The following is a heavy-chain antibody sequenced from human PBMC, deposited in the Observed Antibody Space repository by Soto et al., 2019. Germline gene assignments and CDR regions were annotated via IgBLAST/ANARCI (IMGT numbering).Heavy chain of an antibody. J-gene: IGHJ6*02. D-gene: IGHD2-2*02. V-gene: IGHV4-61*01. Sequence: SETLSLTCTVSGSSVSSDTHYWSWIRQPPGKRLEWIGFIYSSGSTNYNPSLKSRVTMSVDTSKNQFSLKLRSVIVADAAVYHCARFVRSCSGTTCYTRADVWGQGTTVTVSS. CDR2: IYSSGST. CDR3: ARFVRSCSGTTCYTRADV. CDR1: GSSVSSDTHY.